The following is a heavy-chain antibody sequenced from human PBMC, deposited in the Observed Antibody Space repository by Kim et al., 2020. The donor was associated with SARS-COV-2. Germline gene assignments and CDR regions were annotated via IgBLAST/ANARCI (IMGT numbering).Heavy chain of an antibody. V-gene: IGHV4-59*01. CDR3: ARVRGSSWSNTDYYYYGMDV. CDR2: IYYSGST. J-gene: IGHJ6*02. D-gene: IGHD6-13*01. Sequence: SETLSLTCTVSGGSISSYYWSWIRQPPGKGLEWIGYIYYSGSTNYNPSLKSRVTISVDTSKNQFSLKLSSVTAADTAVYYCARVRGSSWSNTDYYYYGMDVWGQGTTVTVSS. CDR1: GGSISSYY.